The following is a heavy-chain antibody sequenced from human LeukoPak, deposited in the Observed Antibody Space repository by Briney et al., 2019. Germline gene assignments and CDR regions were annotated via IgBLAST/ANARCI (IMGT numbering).Heavy chain of an antibody. Sequence: SETLSLTCTVSGGSISSSSYYWGWIRQPPGKGLEWIGSIYHSGSTYYNPSLKSRVTISVDTSKNQFSLKLSSVTAADTAVYYCARVQAYSSSWTGYYYYYYMDVWGKGTTVTVSS. CDR3: ARVQAYSSSWTGYYYYYYMDV. CDR1: GGSISSSSYY. D-gene: IGHD6-13*01. J-gene: IGHJ6*03. V-gene: IGHV4-39*07. CDR2: IYHSGST.